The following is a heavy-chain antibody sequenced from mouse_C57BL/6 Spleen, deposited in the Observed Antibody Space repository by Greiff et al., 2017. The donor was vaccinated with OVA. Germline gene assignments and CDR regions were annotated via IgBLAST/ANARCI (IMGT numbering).Heavy chain of an antibody. V-gene: IGHV2-5*01. D-gene: IGHD2-4*01. CDR1: GFSLTSYG. CDR3: ASLIYYDYDYAMDY. J-gene: IGHJ4*01. CDR2: IWRGGST. Sequence: VQLVASGPGLVQPSQSLSITCTVSGFSLTSYGVHWVRQSPGKGLEWLGVIWRGGSTDYNAAFMSRLSITKDNSKSQVFFKMNSLQADDTAIYYCASLIYYDYDYAMDYWGQGTSVTVSS.